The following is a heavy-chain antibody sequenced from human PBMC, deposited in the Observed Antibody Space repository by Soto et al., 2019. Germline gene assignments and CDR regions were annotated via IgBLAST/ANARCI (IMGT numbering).Heavy chain of an antibody. J-gene: IGHJ4*02. V-gene: IGHV1-46*01. Sequence: QVQLVQSGAEVKEPGASVRLSCKASGYTFTDSYIHWGRQAPGQGLEWMEVINPVGGSTTYIQKFQGRVTLTRDRSTTTVHMVLSALRSDDTATSYCARAEGAAMGFQYWGQGTPVNVFS. D-gene: IGHD5-18*01. CDR1: GYTFTDSY. CDR2: INPVGGST. CDR3: ARAEGAAMGFQY.